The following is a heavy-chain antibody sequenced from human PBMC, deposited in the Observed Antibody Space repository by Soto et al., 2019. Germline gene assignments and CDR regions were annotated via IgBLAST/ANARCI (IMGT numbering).Heavy chain of an antibody. CDR1: GGSISSYY. CDR2: IYYSGST. V-gene: IGHV4-59*01. Sequence: SETLSLTCTVSGGSISSYYWSWIRQPPGKGLEWIGYIYYSGSTNYNPSLKSRVTISVDTSKNQFSLKLSSVTAADTAVYYCARDDRYGVGATSSFFDYWGQGTLVTVS. D-gene: IGHD1-26*01. CDR3: ARDDRYGVGATSSFFDY. J-gene: IGHJ4*02.